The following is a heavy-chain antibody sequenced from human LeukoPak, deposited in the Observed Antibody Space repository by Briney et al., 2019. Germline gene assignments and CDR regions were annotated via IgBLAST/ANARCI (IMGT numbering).Heavy chain of an antibody. D-gene: IGHD6-13*01. V-gene: IGHV4-39*01. CDR1: GGSISSSIYY. Sequence: PSETLSLTCTVSGGSISSSIYYWGWIRQPPGKGLEWIGSIYYSGSTYYNPSLKSRVTISVDTSKNQLSLKLSSVTAADTAVYYCARSSGSNWYLINYFDYWGQGTLVTVSS. CDR2: IYYSGST. J-gene: IGHJ4*02. CDR3: ARSSGSNWYLINYFDY.